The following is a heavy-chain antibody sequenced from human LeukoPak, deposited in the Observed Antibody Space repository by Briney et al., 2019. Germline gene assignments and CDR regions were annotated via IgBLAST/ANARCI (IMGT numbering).Heavy chain of an antibody. J-gene: IGHJ4*02. CDR2: IYYSGST. V-gene: IGHV4-39*07. Sequence: KPSETLSLTCTVSGGSISSSSYYWGWIRQPPGKGLEWIGSIYYSGSTYYNPSLKSRVTISVDTSKNQFSLKLSSVTAADTAVYYCARDNSASRYYYDSSGYYCWGQGTLVTVSS. CDR3: ARDNSASRYYYDSSGYYC. D-gene: IGHD3-22*01. CDR1: GGSISSSSYY.